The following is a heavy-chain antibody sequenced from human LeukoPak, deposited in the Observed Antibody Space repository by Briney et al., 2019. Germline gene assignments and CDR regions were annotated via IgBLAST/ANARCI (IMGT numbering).Heavy chain of an antibody. J-gene: IGHJ5*02. D-gene: IGHD3-9*01. V-gene: IGHV4-39*01. CDR3: ARHYYFDHLFQWFDP. CDR2: IYYSGST. Sequence: SETLSLTCTVSGGSISSSSSYWGWIRQPPGMGLEYIGSIYYSGSTYYNPSLKSRVSISVDTSKNQFSLKLSSVTAADTAVYYCARHYYFDHLFQWFDPWGQGTLVTVSS. CDR1: GGSISSSSSY.